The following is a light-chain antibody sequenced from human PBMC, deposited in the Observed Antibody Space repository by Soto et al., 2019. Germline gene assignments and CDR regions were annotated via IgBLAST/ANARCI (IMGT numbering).Light chain of an antibody. J-gene: IGLJ2*01. V-gene: IGLV2-14*01. Sequence: QSAPTQPASVSGSPGQSITISCTGTSSDVGGYNYVSWYQQHPGKAPKLMIYDVSNRPSGVSNRFSGSKSGNTASLTISGLQAEDEADYYCSSYTSSSTPVVFGGGTQLTVL. CDR1: SSDVGGYNY. CDR3: SSYTSSSTPVV. CDR2: DVS.